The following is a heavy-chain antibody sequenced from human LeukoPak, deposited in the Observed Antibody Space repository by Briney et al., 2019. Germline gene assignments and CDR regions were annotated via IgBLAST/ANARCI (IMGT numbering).Heavy chain of an antibody. CDR1: GVAVSSNY. D-gene: IGHD5-18*01. Sequence: TGGARRLSCAGSGVAVSSNYMSWVLQAPGKGLEWVSAMYSGGSTFYADSVKGRFSTSRDNSKNTLYLQMNSLRAEDTAVYYCASARGSNYGSLGDWGQGTLVTVSS. CDR2: MYSGGST. V-gene: IGHV3-53*01. J-gene: IGHJ4*02. CDR3: ASARGSNYGSLGD.